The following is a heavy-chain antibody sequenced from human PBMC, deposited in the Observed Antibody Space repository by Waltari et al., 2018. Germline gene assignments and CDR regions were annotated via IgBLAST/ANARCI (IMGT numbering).Heavy chain of an antibody. V-gene: IGHV4-39*07. D-gene: IGHD5-12*01. CDR2: IYYSGST. CDR1: GGSIDNSNYY. J-gene: IGHJ4*02. CDR3: KGGGYSFQAMIDY. Sequence: QLQLQESGPGLVKPSETLSLTCTVSGGSIDNSNYYWGWIRQPPGKGLEWIGSIYYSGSTYNDPNFKCRVTISVDMSTKPLSLKLTSVKAADTAVDYCKGGGYSFQAMIDYWGQGTLVTVSS.